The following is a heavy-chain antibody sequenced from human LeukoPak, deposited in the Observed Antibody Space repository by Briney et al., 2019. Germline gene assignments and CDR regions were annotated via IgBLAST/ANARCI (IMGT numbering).Heavy chain of an antibody. J-gene: IGHJ4*02. Sequence: ASVKVSCKASGYTFTSYGISWVRQAPGQGLEWMGWISAYNGNTNYAQKLQGRVTMTTDTSTSTAYMELRSLRSDDTAVYYCARGVEGYYYDSSGYYLDYFDYWGQGTLVTASS. CDR1: GYTFTSYG. CDR3: ARGVEGYYYDSSGYYLDYFDY. V-gene: IGHV1-18*01. CDR2: ISAYNGNT. D-gene: IGHD3-22*01.